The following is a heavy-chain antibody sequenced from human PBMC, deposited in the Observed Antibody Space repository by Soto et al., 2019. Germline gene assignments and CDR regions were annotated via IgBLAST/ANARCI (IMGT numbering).Heavy chain of an antibody. CDR3: AKDGGLAGTPQNWFVP. CDR1: GYSFTSYA. Sequence: QVQLVQSEPEEKKPGASVKVSCKTSGYSFTSYAIHWVRQAPGQSLKWMGWIYLSNDHTQYSQKIQGRVNISRDTSASTVYMELSSLRFEDTAVYYCAKDGGLAGTPQNWFVPWGQGPLDTVSS. J-gene: IGHJ5*02. V-gene: IGHV1-3*05. CDR2: IYLSNDHT. D-gene: IGHD6-19*01.